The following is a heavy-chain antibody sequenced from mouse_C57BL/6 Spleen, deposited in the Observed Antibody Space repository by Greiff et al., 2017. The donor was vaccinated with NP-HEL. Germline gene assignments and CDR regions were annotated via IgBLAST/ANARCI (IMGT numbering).Heavy chain of an antibody. V-gene: IGHV14-4*01. J-gene: IGHJ2*01. CDR2: IDPENGDT. CDR1: GFNIKDDY. CDR3: TTPGSAYYFDD. Sequence: VQLKESGAELVRPGASVKLSCTASGFNIKDDYMHWVKQRPEQGLEWIGWIDPENGDTEYASKFQGKATITADTSSNTAYLQLSSLTSEDTAVYYCTTPGSAYYFDDWGQGTTLTVSS.